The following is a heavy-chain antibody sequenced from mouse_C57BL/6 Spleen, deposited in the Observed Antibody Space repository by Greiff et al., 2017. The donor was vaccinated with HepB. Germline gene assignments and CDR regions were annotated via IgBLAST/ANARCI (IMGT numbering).Heavy chain of an antibody. Sequence: QVQLQQSGPELVKPGASVKISCKASGYAFSSSWMNWVKQRPGKGLVWIGRIYPGDGDTNYNGKFKGKATLTADKSSSTAYMQLSSLTSEDSAVYFCASGGNYGDFAYWGQGTLVTVSA. J-gene: IGHJ3*01. CDR3: ASGGNYGDFAY. D-gene: IGHD2-1*01. CDR1: GYAFSSSW. CDR2: IYPGDGDT. V-gene: IGHV1-82*01.